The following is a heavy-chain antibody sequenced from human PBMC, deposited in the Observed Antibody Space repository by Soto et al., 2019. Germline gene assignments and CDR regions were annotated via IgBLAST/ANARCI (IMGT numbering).Heavy chain of an antibody. Sequence: GGSLRLSCAASGFTFSSYGMHWVRQAPGKGLEWVAVIWYDGSNKYYADSVKGRFTISRDNSRNTLYLQMDSLRAEDTAVYYCARDLRSTICGGTTGLWFDPLDQGTLVTVSS. CDR2: IWYDGSNK. CDR3: ARDLRSTICGGTTGLWFDP. J-gene: IGHJ5*02. D-gene: IGHD3-3*01. V-gene: IGHV3-33*01. CDR1: GFTFSSYG.